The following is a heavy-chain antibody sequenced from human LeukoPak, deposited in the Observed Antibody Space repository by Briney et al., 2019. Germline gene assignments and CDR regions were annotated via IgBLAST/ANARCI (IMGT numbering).Heavy chain of an antibody. V-gene: IGHV1-3*01. Sequence: ASVKVSCKASGYTFTSYAMHWVRQAPGQRLEWIGWINAGNGNTKYSQKFQGRVTITRDTSASTAYMELSSLRSEDTAVYYCARNGIRVVIPIGWFDPWGQGTLVTVSS. CDR1: GYTFTSYA. CDR2: INAGNGNT. J-gene: IGHJ5*02. D-gene: IGHD3-22*01. CDR3: ARNGIRVVIPIGWFDP.